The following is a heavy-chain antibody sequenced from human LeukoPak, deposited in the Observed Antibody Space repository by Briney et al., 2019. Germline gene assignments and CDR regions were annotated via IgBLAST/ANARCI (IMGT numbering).Heavy chain of an antibody. CDR2: IIPIFGTA. V-gene: IGHV1-69*05. Sequence: SVKVSCKASGGTFSSYAISWVRQAPGQELEWMGRIIPIFGTANYAQKFQGRVTITTDESTSTAYMELSSLRSEDTAVYYCARDGVVVVPAAPYNWFDPWGQGTLVTVSS. CDR3: ARDGVVVVPAAPYNWFDP. J-gene: IGHJ5*02. CDR1: GGTFSSYA. D-gene: IGHD2-2*01.